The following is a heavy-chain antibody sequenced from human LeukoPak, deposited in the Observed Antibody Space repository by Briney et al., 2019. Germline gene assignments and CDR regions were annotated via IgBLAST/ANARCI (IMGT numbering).Heavy chain of an antibody. CDR3: ARGDDYYDSSGYLRY. CDR2: IYYSGST. CDR1: GGSISSSSYY. V-gene: IGHV4-39*07. Sequence: SETLSLTCTVSGGSISSSSYYWGWIRQPPGKGLEWIGSIYYSGSTYYNPSLKSRVTISVDTSKNQFSLKLSSVTAADTAVYYCARGDDYYDSSGYLRYWGQGTLVTVSS. D-gene: IGHD3-22*01. J-gene: IGHJ4*02.